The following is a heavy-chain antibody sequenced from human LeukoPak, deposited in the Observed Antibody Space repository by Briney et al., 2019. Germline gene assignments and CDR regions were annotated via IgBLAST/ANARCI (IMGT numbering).Heavy chain of an antibody. Sequence: QPGGSLRLSCTASRFTFSSYTMTWVRQAPGKGLKWVSTITTGDGNTYYADSVKGRFTVSRDDSKNTLYLQMNSLRAEDTAVYYCAKDGGLWVSAHWGDSWGRGTLVTVSS. D-gene: IGHD7-27*01. CDR2: ITTGDGNT. J-gene: IGHJ4*02. CDR1: RFTFSSYT. V-gene: IGHV3-23*01. CDR3: AKDGGLWVSAHWGDS.